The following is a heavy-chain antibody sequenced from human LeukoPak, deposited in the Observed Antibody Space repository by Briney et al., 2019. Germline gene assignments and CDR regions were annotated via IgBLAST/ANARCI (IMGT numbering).Heavy chain of an antibody. CDR1: GGSISSGDYY. D-gene: IGHD4-23*01. J-gene: IGHJ5*02. CDR3: ARDGDYGGNSNWFDP. V-gene: IGHV4-30-4*08. CDR2: IYYSGSI. Sequence: SETLSLTCTVSGGSISSGDYYWSWIRQPPGKGLEWIGYIYYSGSIHYNPSLKSRVIISVDTSKNQLSLKLSSVTAADTAVYFCARDGDYGGNSNWFDPWGQGTLVTVSS.